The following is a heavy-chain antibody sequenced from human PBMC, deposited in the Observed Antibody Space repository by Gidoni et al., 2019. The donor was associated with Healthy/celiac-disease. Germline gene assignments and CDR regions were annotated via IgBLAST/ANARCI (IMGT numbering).Heavy chain of an antibody. D-gene: IGHD2-2*01. V-gene: IGHV1-46*01. CDR3: ARAVPAAIYWFDP. CDR2: INPSGGST. J-gene: IGHJ5*02. CDR1: GYTFTSYY. Sequence: QVQLVQSGAEVKKPGASVKVSCMASGYTFTSYYMHWVRQAPGQGLEWMGIINPSGGSTSYAQKFQGRVTMTRDTSTSTVYMELSSLRSEDTAVYYCARAVPAAIYWFDPWGQGTLVTVSS.